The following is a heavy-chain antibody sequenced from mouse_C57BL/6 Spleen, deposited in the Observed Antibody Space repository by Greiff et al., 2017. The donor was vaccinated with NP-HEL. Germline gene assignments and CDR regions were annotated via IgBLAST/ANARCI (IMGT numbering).Heavy chain of an antibody. CDR3: AISTGDAMDY. V-gene: IGHV2-6*01. D-gene: IGHD1-1*01. CDR1: GFSLTSYG. CDR2: IWGVGST. Sequence: VKLQESGPGLVAPSQSLSITCTVSGFSLTSYGVDWVRQSPGKGLEWLGVIWGVGSTNYNSALKSRLSISKDNSKSQVFLKMNSLQTDDTAMYYCAISTGDAMDYWGQGTSVTVSS. J-gene: IGHJ4*01.